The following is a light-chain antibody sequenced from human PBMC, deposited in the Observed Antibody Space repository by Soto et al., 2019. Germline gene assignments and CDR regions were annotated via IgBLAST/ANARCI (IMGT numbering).Light chain of an antibody. CDR3: SSYTSSSTLYV. CDR1: SSDVVGYNY. Sequence: LNQPAYVYRSAGQAITISSTGTSSDVVGYNYVSWYQQHPGKAPKLMIYEVSNRPSGVSNRFSGSKSGNTASLTISGLQAEDEADYYCSSYTSSSTLYVFGTGTKVTVL. V-gene: IGLV2-14*01. CDR2: EVS. J-gene: IGLJ1*01.